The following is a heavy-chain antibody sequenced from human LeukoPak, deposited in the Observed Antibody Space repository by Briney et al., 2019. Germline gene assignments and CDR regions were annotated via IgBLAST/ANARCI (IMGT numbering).Heavy chain of an antibody. D-gene: IGHD3-16*01. V-gene: IGHV4-59*01. CDR1: GGSISSYY. CDR2: IYYSGST. J-gene: IGHJ6*02. Sequence: SETLFLTCTVSGGSISSYYWSWIRQPPGKGLECIGYIYYSGSTNYNPSLQSRVTISVDTSKNQFSLKLSSVTAADTAVYYCARTLRYYYGMDVWGQGTTVTVSS. CDR3: ARTLRYYYGMDV.